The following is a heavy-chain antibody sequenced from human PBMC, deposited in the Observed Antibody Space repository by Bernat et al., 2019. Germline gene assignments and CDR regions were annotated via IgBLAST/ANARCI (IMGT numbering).Heavy chain of an antibody. Sequence: QVQLVESGGGVVQPGRSLRLSCAASGFTFSSYAMHWVRQAPGKGLEWVAVISYDGSNKYYADSVKGRFTISRDNSENTLYLQMNSLRAEDTAVYYCASLAVAGTTVRYYFDYWGQGTLVTVSS. CDR3: ASLAVAGTTVRYYFDY. J-gene: IGHJ4*02. D-gene: IGHD6-19*01. CDR1: GFTFSSYA. V-gene: IGHV3-30*01. CDR2: ISYDGSNK.